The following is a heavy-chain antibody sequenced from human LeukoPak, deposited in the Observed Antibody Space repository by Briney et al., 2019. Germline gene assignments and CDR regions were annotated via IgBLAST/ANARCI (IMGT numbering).Heavy chain of an antibody. J-gene: IGHJ3*02. CDR1: GGSISRYY. CDR3: ARGEAVYVVVKAFDI. Sequence: SETLSLTCIVSGGSISRYYWSWIRQPPGKGLEWIGSIYYSGSTNYNPSLKSRVTISVDTSKNQFSLKLSSVTAADTAVYYCARGEAVYVVVKAFDIWGQGTMVTVSS. CDR2: IYYSGST. D-gene: IGHD2-15*01. V-gene: IGHV4-59*08.